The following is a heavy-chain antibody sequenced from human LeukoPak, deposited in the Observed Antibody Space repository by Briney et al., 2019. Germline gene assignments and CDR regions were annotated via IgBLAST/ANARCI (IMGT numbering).Heavy chain of an antibody. CDR1: GFTFDDYA. Sequence: GGSLRLSCAASGFTFDDYAMHWVRQAPGKGLEWVSGISWNSGSIGYADSVKGRFTISRDNAKNSLYLQMNSLRAEDMALYYCAKGTYYDFWSGYSHLDYWGQGTLVTVSS. D-gene: IGHD3-3*01. V-gene: IGHV3-9*03. J-gene: IGHJ4*02. CDR3: AKGTYYDFWSGYSHLDY. CDR2: ISWNSGSI.